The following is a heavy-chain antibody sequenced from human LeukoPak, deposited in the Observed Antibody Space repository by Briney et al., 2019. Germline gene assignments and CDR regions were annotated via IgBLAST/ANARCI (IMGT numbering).Heavy chain of an antibody. D-gene: IGHD5-18*01. CDR2: IFPSGGEI. J-gene: IGHJ4*02. V-gene: IGHV3-23*01. CDR1: GFTFSTFA. CDR3: ATYRQVLLPFES. Sequence: GGSLRLSCAASGFTFSTFAMLWVRQPPGKGLEWVSSIFPSGGEIHYADSVRGRFTISRDNSKSILSLQMNSLRAEDTAIYYCATYRQVLLPFESWGQGTLVIVSS.